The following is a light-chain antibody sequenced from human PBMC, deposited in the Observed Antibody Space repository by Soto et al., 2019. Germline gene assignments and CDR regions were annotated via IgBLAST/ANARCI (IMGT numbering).Light chain of an antibody. CDR1: SPNIGINY. CDR3: GTWDSSLSAWV. Sequence: QSVLTQPPSVSAAPGQKVTISCSGSSPNIGINYVSWYQHLPGTVPKLLIYDNNKRPSGIPDRFSGSKSGTSATLGITGLQTGDEADYYCGTWDSSLSAWVFGGGTKLTVL. J-gene: IGLJ2*01. V-gene: IGLV1-51*01. CDR2: DNN.